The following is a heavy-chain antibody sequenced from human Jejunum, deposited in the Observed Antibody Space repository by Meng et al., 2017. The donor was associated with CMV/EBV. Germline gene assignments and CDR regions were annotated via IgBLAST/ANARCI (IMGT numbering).Heavy chain of an antibody. CDR1: GFMFSDFG. Sequence: EGQLLEAGGALVQPGGFLELSCAVSGFMFSDFGMSWVRQAPGKGLEWVSSIGKGGKKIYDVDSVKGRFSISRDNSKNTLYLQMNSLRVEDTAVYYCARFTGKLDPFDYWGQGTLVTVSS. CDR3: ARFTGKLDPFDY. V-gene: IGHV3-23*01. D-gene: IGHD1-1*01. CDR2: IGKGGKKI. J-gene: IGHJ4*02.